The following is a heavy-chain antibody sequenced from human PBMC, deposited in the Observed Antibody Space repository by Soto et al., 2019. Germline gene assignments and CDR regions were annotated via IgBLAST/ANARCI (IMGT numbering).Heavy chain of an antibody. CDR3: AREYCSSTSCLNWFDP. V-gene: IGHV3-48*01. D-gene: IGHD2-2*01. Sequence: PGESLKISCAASGFTFSSYSMNWVRQAPGKGLEWVSYISSSSSTIYYADSVKGRFTISRDNAKNSLYLHMNSLRAEDTAVYYCAREYCSSTSCLNWFDPWGQGTLVTVSS. J-gene: IGHJ5*02. CDR1: GFTFSSYS. CDR2: ISSSSSTI.